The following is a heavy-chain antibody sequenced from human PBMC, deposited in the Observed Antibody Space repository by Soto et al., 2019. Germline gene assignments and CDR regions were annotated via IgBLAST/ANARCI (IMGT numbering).Heavy chain of an antibody. J-gene: IGHJ3*02. CDR2: IYYTGST. D-gene: IGHD2-21*02. CDR1: GGPLSSFY. V-gene: IGHV4-59*01. Sequence: SETRSLTCNSSGGPLSSFYYSWIRQAPGKGLEWIGYIYYTGSTNYNPSLKSRVTMSVDTSKNQFSLKLTSVTAADTAVYFCAVTRGGAHPHDIWGQGTMVTVSS. CDR3: AVTRGGAHPHDI.